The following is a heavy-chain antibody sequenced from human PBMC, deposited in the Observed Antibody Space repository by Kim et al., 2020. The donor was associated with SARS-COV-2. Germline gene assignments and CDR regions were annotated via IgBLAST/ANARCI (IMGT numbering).Heavy chain of an antibody. CDR1: GYTFSSFH. J-gene: IGHJ4*02. CDR2: INPSGGST. D-gene: IGHD1-26*01. CDR3: ASINSWSLPNFDY. V-gene: IGHV1-46*01. Sequence: ASVKVSCKASGYTFSSFHLHWVRQAPGQGPEWVGVINPSGGSTNYAQKFQGRVTMTRDTATSTVYMELSGLTYEDTAVYYCASINSWSLPNFDYWGQGTLLTVSS.